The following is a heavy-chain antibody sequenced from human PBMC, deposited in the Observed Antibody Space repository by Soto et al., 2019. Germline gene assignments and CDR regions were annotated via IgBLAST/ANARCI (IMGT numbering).Heavy chain of an antibody. V-gene: IGHV3-15*01. CDR1: GFTFSNAW. CDR3: TTEIGRVPAAMYYYYYMDV. Sequence: GGSLRLSCAASGFTFSNAWMSWVRQAPGKGLEWVGRIKSKTDGGTTDYAAPVKGRFTISRDDSKNTLYLQMNSLKTEDTAVYYCTTEIGRVPAAMYYYYYMDVWGKGTTVTVSS. D-gene: IGHD2-2*01. CDR2: IKSKTDGGTT. J-gene: IGHJ6*03.